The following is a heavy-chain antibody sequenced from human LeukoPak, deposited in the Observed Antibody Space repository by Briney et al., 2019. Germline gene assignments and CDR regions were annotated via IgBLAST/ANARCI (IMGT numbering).Heavy chain of an antibody. D-gene: IGHD2-2*02. CDR3: ARLLCSSSRCYMDY. CDR1: GYSFTTYW. Sequence: GESLKISCKGSGYSFTTYWIGWVRQMPGKGLEWMGIIYPGDSDTRHSPSFRGQVTVSVDKSISTAYLQWSSLRASDTAMYYCARLLCSSSRCYMDYWGQGTLVTVSS. J-gene: IGHJ4*02. CDR2: IYPGDSDT. V-gene: IGHV5-51*01.